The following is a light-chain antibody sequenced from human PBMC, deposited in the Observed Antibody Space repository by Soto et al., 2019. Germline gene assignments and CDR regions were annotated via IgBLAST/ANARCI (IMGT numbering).Light chain of an antibody. CDR3: QQYGSAPLT. J-gene: IGKJ1*01. CDR2: GAS. V-gene: IGKV3-20*01. Sequence: EIVLTQSPGTLSLSPGERATLSCRASQSVSSSYLAWYQQKPGQAPRLLIYGASSRATGIPERVSGSGSGTDLTLNISRLEPEDFAVYYCQQYGSAPLTFGQETKVEIK. CDR1: QSVSSSY.